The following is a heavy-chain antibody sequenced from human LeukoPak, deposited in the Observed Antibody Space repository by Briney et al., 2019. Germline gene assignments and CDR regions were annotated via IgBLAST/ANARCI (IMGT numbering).Heavy chain of an antibody. J-gene: IGHJ4*02. V-gene: IGHV3-23*01. CDR3: ATYRQVLLPFES. Sequence: GGSLRLSCAASGFTFSTFAMVWVRQPPGKGLEWVSSIFPSGGEIHYADPVRGRFTISRDNSKSTLSLQMNSLRAEDTAIYYCATYRQVLLPFESWGQGTLVTVSS. CDR2: IFPSGGEI. D-gene: IGHD2-8*02. CDR1: GFTFSTFA.